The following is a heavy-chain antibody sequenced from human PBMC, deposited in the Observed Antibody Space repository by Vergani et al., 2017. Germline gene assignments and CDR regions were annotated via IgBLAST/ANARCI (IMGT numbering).Heavy chain of an antibody. CDR2: IWYDGSNK. CDR3: ARILLEGYNSGAIDY. D-gene: IGHD5-24*01. J-gene: IGHJ4*02. V-gene: IGHV3-33*01. CDR1: GFTFSSYG. Sequence: QVQLVESGGGVVQPGRSLRLSCAASGFTFSSYGMHWVRQAPGKGLEWVAVIWYDGSNKYYADSVKGRFTISRDNSKNTLYLQMNSLRAEDTAVYYCARILLEGYNSGAIDYWGQGTLVTVSS.